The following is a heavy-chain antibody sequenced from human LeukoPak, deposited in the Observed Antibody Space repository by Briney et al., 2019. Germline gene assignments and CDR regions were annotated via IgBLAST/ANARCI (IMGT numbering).Heavy chain of an antibody. V-gene: IGHV4-34*01. CDR3: ARDAMVITTNWFDP. D-gene: IGHD3-22*01. Sequence: SEALSLTCAVDAGSFSSYYWSGIRHPPGEKRQGSGEINHSGSTNYNPSLKSRVTISVDTSKNQFSLKLSSVTAADTAVYYCARDAMVITTNWFDPWGQGTLVTVSS. CDR2: INHSGST. CDR1: AGSFSSYY. J-gene: IGHJ5*02.